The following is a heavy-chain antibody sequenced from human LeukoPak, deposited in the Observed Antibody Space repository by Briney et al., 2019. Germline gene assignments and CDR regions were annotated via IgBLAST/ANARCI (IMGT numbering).Heavy chain of an antibody. J-gene: IGHJ4*02. V-gene: IGHV4-30-2*01. CDR2: IYHSGST. D-gene: IGHD6-13*01. Sequence: SQTLSLTCTVSGGSISSGGYYWSWIRQPPGKGPEWIGYIYHSGSTYYNPSLKSRVTISVDRSKNQFSLKLSSVTAADTAVYYCARVDIAALSDFDYWGQGTLVTVSS. CDR1: GGSISSGGYY. CDR3: ARVDIAALSDFDY.